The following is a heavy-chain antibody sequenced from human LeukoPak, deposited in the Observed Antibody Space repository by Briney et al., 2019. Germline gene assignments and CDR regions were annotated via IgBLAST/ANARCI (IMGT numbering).Heavy chain of an antibody. J-gene: IGHJ4*02. CDR1: GYTFTSYG. Sequence: ASVKVSCKASGYTFTSYGISWVRQAPGQGLEWMGCIATYNGETNYAQKFQDTVTMTTDTSTSTAYMELRSLRSEDTAVYYCARDEPAATSYWGQGTLVTVSS. V-gene: IGHV1-18*01. D-gene: IGHD2-2*01. CDR2: IATYNGET. CDR3: ARDEPAATSY.